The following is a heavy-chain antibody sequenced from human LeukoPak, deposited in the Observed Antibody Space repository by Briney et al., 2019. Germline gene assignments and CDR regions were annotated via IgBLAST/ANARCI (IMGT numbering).Heavy chain of an antibody. CDR3: ARDSSIFGVVIPLGY. CDR2: ISYDGSNK. CDR1: GFTFSSYA. Sequence: GRSLRLSCAASGFTFSSYAMHWVRQAPGKGLEWVAVISYDGSNKYYADSAKGRFTISRDNSKNTLYLQMNSLRAEDTAVYYCARDSSIFGVVIPLGYWGQGTLVTVSS. D-gene: IGHD3-3*01. V-gene: IGHV3-30-3*01. J-gene: IGHJ4*02.